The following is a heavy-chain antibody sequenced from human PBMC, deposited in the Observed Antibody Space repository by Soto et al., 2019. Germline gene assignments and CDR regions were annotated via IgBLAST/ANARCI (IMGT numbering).Heavy chain of an antibody. CDR3: ARAYGDWRYFAY. CDR1: GFTFSSYA. J-gene: IGHJ4*02. D-gene: IGHD3-10*01. CDR2: IWYDGSNK. V-gene: IGHV3-33*01. Sequence: QVQLVESGGGVVQPGRSLRLSCAASGFTFSSYAMHWVRQAPGKGPEWLAVIWYDGSNKYYGDSVKGRFTISRDNSRNTLYMQMNSLRVEDTAVYYCARAYGDWRYFAYWGQGTLVTVSS.